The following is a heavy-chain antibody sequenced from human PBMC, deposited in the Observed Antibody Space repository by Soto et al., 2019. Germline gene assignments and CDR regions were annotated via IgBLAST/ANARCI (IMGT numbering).Heavy chain of an antibody. J-gene: IGHJ6*02. CDR1: GYSFTSYW. CDR3: ARHVGDYDLNSYYYYGMDV. Sequence: LGESLKISCKGSGYSFTSYWIGWVRQMPGKGLEWMGIIYPGDSDTRYSPSFQGQVTISADKSISTAYLQWSSLKASDTAMYYCARHVGDYDLNSYYYYGMDVWGQGTTVTV. V-gene: IGHV5-51*01. D-gene: IGHD4-17*01. CDR2: IYPGDSDT.